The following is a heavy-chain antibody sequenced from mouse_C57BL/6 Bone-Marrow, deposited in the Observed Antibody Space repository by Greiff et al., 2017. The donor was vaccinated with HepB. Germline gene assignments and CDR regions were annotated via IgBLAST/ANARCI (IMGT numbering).Heavy chain of an antibody. CDR3: ASPYGYDVEAMDD. CDR2: IDPSDSDT. J-gene: IGHJ4*01. CDR1: GYTFTSYW. Sequence: QVQLQQPGAELVKPGASVKLSCKASGYTFTSYWMQWVKQRPGQGLEWIGEIDPSDSDTNYNQKFKGEATLTVDTSSSPAYMQLSSLRSEDSAVYYGASPYGYDVEAMDDWGQGTSVTVSS. V-gene: IGHV1-50*01. D-gene: IGHD2-2*01.